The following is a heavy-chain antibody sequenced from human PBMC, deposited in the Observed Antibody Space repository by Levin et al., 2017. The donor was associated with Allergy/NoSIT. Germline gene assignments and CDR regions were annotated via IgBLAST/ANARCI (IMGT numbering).Heavy chain of an antibody. CDR2: INEDSDTI. J-gene: IGHJ4*02. CDR3: ASGPISDY. Sequence: GESLKISCEASGFSFVTYEMTWVRQAPGKGLEWIAYINEDSDTIYYADSVKGRFTISRDNAKNSLSLQMDTLRAEDTAVYYCASGPISDYWGRGAQVTVSS. D-gene: IGHD3-3*01. V-gene: IGHV3-48*03. CDR1: GFSFVTYE.